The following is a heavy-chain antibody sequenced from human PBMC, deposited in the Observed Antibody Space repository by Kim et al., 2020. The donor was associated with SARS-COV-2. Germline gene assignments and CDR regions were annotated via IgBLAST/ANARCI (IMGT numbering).Heavy chain of an antibody. CDR1: GYTFTSYA. J-gene: IGHJ4*02. V-gene: IGHV1-3*01. Sequence: ASVKVSCKASGYTFTSYAMHWVRQAPGQRLEWMGWINAGNGNTKYLQKFQGRVTITRDTSASTAYMELSSLRSEDTAVYYCARSPDIVATISLDYWGQGTLVTVSS. CDR3: ARSPDIVATISLDY. CDR2: INAGNGNT. D-gene: IGHD5-12*01.